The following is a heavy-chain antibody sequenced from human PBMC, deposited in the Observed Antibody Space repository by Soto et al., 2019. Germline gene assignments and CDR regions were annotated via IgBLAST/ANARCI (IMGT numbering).Heavy chain of an antibody. Sequence: PGGSLRLSCAASGFTFSDYYMSWVRQAPGKGLEWVSVIYSGGSTFYADSVKGRFTISRDNSKNTLYLHMNSLRAEDTAVYYCAKMYSGSSPLQYWGQGTLVTVS. CDR3: AKMYSGSSPLQY. V-gene: IGHV3-53*01. CDR2: IYSGGST. D-gene: IGHD1-26*01. J-gene: IGHJ4*02. CDR1: GFTFSDYY.